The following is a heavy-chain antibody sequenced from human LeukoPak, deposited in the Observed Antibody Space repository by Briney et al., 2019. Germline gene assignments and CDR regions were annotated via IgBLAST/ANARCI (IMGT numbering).Heavy chain of an antibody. Sequence: GGSLRLSCAASGFTFSTYAMTWVRQAPGKGVEWVSSITASGDGTSAADSMKGRFTISRDNSKNTLYLQMNSLRVEDTAVYYCAKAGLVRGGALDSWGQGTLVTVSS. V-gene: IGHV3-23*01. D-gene: IGHD4/OR15-4a*01. CDR1: GFTFSTYA. CDR2: ITASGDGT. J-gene: IGHJ4*02. CDR3: AKAGLVRGGALDS.